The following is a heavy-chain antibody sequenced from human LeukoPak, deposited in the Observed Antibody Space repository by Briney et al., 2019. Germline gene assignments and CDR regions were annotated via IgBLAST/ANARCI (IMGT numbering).Heavy chain of an antibody. V-gene: IGHV3-48*03. D-gene: IGHD3-10*01. CDR2: ISSSGSTI. CDR3: ASPLWFGEPDYYGMDV. CDR1: GFTFSSYE. Sequence: GGSLRLSCAASGFTFSSYEMNWVRQAPGKGLEGVSYISSSGSTIYYADSVKGRFTISRDNAKNSLYLQMNSLRAEDTAVYYCASPLWFGEPDYYGMDVWGKGTTVTVSS. J-gene: IGHJ6*04.